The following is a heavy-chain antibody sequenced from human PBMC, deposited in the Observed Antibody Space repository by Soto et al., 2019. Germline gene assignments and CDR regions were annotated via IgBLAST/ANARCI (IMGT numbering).Heavy chain of an antibody. D-gene: IGHD3-9*01. CDR3: ANGQEGNFAYLLRY. CDR2: ISHDGTYE. V-gene: IGHV3-30*18. CDR1: GFTFGTYG. J-gene: IGHJ4*02. Sequence: QVQLVESGGGAVQPGRSLRLSCAASGFTFGTYGMHWVRQAPSNYLEWVAVISHDGTYEYYADSVKDRFTLSRDNSMNTRLLQMNSLRVEDTAVYYWANGQEGNFAYLLRYRCQGTLVTVSS.